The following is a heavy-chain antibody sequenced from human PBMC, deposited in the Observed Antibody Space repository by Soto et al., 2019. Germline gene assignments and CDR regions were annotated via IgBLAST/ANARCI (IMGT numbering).Heavy chain of an antibody. Sequence: SETLSLTCTVSGGSISSGVYYWIWIRQHPGKGLEWIGYIYYSGSTYYNPSLKSRVTISVDTSKNQFSLKLSSVTAADTAVYYCARDRGYSYGYYYYYGMDVWGQGTTVTVSS. CDR2: IYYSGST. J-gene: IGHJ6*02. V-gene: IGHV4-31*03. D-gene: IGHD5-18*01. CDR1: GGSISSGVYY. CDR3: ARDRGYSYGYYYYYGMDV.